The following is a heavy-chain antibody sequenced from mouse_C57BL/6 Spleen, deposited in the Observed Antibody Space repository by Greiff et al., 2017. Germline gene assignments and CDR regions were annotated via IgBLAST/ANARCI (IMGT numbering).Heavy chain of an antibody. D-gene: IGHD1-1*01. CDR3: ARSDGSSHYYAMDY. V-gene: IGHV1-72*01. J-gene: IGHJ4*01. Sequence: QVQLQQPGAELVKPGASVKLSCKASGYTFTSYWMHWVKQRPGRGLEWIGRIDPNSGGTKSNGKFKSKATLTVDKPSRTAYMQLSSLTSEDSAVYYCARSDGSSHYYAMDYWGQGTSVTVSS. CDR1: GYTFTSYW. CDR2: IDPNSGGT.